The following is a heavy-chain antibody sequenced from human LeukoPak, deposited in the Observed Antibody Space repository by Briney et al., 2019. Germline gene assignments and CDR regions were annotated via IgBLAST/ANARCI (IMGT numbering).Heavy chain of an antibody. CDR3: TTLDRYSHGANFDY. Sequence: GGSLRLSCAASGFTFSVSVIHWVRQASGKGLEWVGHIRSKANNYATEYAASLKGRFTISRDDSKNTAYLQMNSLKTEDTAVYYCTTLDRYSHGANFDYWGQGTLVTVPS. CDR2: IRSKANNYAT. J-gene: IGHJ4*02. V-gene: IGHV3-73*01. D-gene: IGHD5-12*01. CDR1: GFTFSVSV.